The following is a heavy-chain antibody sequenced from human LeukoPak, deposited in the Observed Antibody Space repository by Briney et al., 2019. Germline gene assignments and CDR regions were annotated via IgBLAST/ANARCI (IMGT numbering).Heavy chain of an antibody. V-gene: IGHV4-34*01. Sequence: LRLSCAASGFTFSSYWMSWIRQPPGKGLEWIGEINHSGSTNYNPSLKSRVTISVDTSKNQFSLKLSSVTAADTAVYYCARRWGSFDYWGQGTLVTVSS. CDR1: GFTFSSYW. D-gene: IGHD3-16*01. CDR2: INHSGST. CDR3: ARRWGSFDY. J-gene: IGHJ4*02.